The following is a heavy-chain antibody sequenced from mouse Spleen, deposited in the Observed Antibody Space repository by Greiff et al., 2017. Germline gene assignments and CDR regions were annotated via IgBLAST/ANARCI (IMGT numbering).Heavy chain of an antibody. Sequence: EVKVEESGGGLVKLGGSLKLSCAASGFTFSSYYMSWVRQTPEKRLEWVATISSGGGSTYYPDSVKGRFTISRDNAKNTLYLQMSSLNSEDTAVYYCAREPPYYYGSSHYWCFDVWGAGTTVTVSS. CDR2: ISSGGGST. D-gene: IGHD1-1*01. CDR1: GFTFSSYY. V-gene: IGHV5-9*04. J-gene: IGHJ1*01. CDR3: AREPPYYYGSSHYWCFDV.